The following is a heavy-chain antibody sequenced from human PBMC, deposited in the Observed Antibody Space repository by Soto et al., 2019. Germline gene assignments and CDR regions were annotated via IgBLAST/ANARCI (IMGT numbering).Heavy chain of an antibody. Sequence: TSETLSLTCTVSGGSISSGGYYWSWIRQHPGKGLEWIGYIYYSGSTYYNPSLKSRVTISVDTSKNQFSLRLSSVTAADTAVYYCARYPTYSSGWWEFNNYCDYWGQGTLVTVSS. J-gene: IGHJ4*02. CDR1: GGSISSGGYY. CDR2: IYYSGST. D-gene: IGHD6-19*01. CDR3: ARYPTYSSGWWEFNNYCDY. V-gene: IGHV4-31*03.